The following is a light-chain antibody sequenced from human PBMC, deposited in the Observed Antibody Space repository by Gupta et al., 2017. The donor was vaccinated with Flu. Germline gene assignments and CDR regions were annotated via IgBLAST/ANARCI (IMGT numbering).Light chain of an antibody. J-gene: IGKJ1*01. CDR1: QAMSNF. Sequence: DIQMTQSPSSLSASLGDRATITCRACQAMSNFLAWFQQKPGKAPRPLIFSASTLPSGVPSRFTGSGSGTEFTLTITSLQPEDVGVYYCQQYTKYPWTFGQGTTV. CDR2: SAS. V-gene: IGKV1-16*01. CDR3: QQYTKYPWT.